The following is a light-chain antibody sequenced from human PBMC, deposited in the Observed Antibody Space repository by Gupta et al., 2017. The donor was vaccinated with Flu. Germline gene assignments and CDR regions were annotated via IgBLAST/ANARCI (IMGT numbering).Light chain of an antibody. J-gene: IGKJ4*01. CDR1: REIGTY. CDR2: AAS. Sequence: DIQMTQSPSSLSASIGDRVTLTCRAGREIGTYLNWYHQKPGKAPKLLIYAASTLQSGVPARFSGTGSGTDFSLTISSLQPEDFATYYCQQTYSAPLTFGGGTKVEI. CDR3: QQTYSAPLT. V-gene: IGKV1-39*01.